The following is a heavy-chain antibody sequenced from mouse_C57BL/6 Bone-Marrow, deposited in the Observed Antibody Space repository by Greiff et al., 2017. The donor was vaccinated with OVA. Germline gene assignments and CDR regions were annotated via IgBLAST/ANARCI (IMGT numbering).Heavy chain of an antibody. CDR1: GYTFTDYY. CDR2: INPNNGGT. D-gene: IGHD2-1*01. Sequence: EVQLQQSGPELVKPGASVKISCKASGYTFTDYYMNWVKQSHGKSLEWIGDINPNNGGTSYNQKFKGKATLTVDKSSSTAYMELRSLTSEDSAVYYCARDLLSGSWGQGTLVTVSA. V-gene: IGHV1-26*01. CDR3: ARDLLSGS. J-gene: IGHJ3*01.